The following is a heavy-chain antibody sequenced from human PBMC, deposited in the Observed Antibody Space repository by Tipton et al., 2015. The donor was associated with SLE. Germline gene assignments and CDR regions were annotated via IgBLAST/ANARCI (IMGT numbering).Heavy chain of an antibody. CDR3: ARGQHQFGRFDY. D-gene: IGHD3/OR15-3a*01. CDR2: IYYSGTT. V-gene: IGHV4-38-2*01. Sequence: GLVKPSETLSLKCAVSGYSISAGYYWGWVRQPPGKGLEWIGAIYYSGTTFYNPSFKSRVTISVDTSKNQFSLKLTSVTAADTAVYYCARGQHQFGRFDYWGQGTLVTVSS. CDR1: GYSISAGYY. J-gene: IGHJ4*02.